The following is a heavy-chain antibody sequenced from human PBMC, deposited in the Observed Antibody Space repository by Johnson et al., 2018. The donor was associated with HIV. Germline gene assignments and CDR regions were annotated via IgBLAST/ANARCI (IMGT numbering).Heavy chain of an antibody. D-gene: IGHD2-21*01. CDR1: GFTFSDYY. Sequence: QVQLVESGGGLVKPGGSLRLSCAASGFTFSDYYMSWIRQAPGKGLEWVSYISSSDSIIYYAASVKGRFTISRDNSKTTLYLQMNSLKTEDTAVYYCAREPPLALVGAFDIWGQGTMVTVSS. V-gene: IGHV3-11*01. J-gene: IGHJ3*02. CDR3: AREPPLALVGAFDI. CDR2: ISSSDSII.